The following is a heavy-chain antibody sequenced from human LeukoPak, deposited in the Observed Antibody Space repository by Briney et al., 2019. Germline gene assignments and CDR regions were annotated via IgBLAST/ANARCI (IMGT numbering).Heavy chain of an antibody. CDR2: IKQDGSEK. CDR3: ARTVAGPDDAFDI. J-gene: IGHJ3*02. V-gene: IGHV3-7*01. D-gene: IGHD6-19*01. Sequence: PGGSLRLSCAASGFTFSLYWMNWVRRASGKGLEWVANIKQDGSEKNYVDSVKGRFTISRDNAKNSLYPQMNSLRAEDTAVYYCARTVAGPDDAFDIWGQGTMVTVSS. CDR1: GFTFSLYW.